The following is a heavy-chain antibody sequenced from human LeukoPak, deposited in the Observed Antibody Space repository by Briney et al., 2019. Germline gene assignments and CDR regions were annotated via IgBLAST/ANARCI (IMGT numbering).Heavy chain of an antibody. CDR3: ARGGPGGALNC. J-gene: IGHJ4*02. CDR1: GFTFSSDS. CDR2: ISSSSSSI. V-gene: IGHV3-21*01. D-gene: IGHD1-26*01. Sequence: GGSLRLSCTASGFTFSSDSMNWVRLAPGKGLQWVSSISSSSSSIYYADSLKGRFTISRDNAKNSLYLQMNSLRAEDTAVYYCARGGPGGALNCWGQGTLVTVSS.